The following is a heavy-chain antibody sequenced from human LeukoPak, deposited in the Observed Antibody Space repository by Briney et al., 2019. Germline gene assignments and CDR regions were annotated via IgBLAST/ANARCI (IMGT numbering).Heavy chain of an antibody. V-gene: IGHV4-31*03. CDR1: GGSISSGGYY. CDR2: IYYSGST. CDR3: ARENLYGDCYGMDV. Sequence: SETLSLTCTVSGGSISSGGYYWSWIRQHPGKGLEWIGYIYYSGSTYYNPSLKSRVTISVDTSKNQFSLKLSSVTAADTAVYYCARENLYGDCYGMDVWGQGTTVTVSS. D-gene: IGHD4-17*01. J-gene: IGHJ6*02.